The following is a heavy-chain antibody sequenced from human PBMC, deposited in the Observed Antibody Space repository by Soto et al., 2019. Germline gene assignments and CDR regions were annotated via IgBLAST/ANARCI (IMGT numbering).Heavy chain of an antibody. CDR3: ASPSGITGTLVGNWFDP. V-gene: IGHV3-11*01. Sequence: PGGSLSLACAASGFTFSEYYMTWIRQAPGKGLELVSSISSSGSAIYYADSVKGRFTISRDNAKNSLFLQLNSLRAEDTAVYYCASPSGITGTLVGNWFDPWGQGTLVTVSS. J-gene: IGHJ5*02. CDR2: ISSSGSAI. D-gene: IGHD1-7*01. CDR1: GFTFSEYY.